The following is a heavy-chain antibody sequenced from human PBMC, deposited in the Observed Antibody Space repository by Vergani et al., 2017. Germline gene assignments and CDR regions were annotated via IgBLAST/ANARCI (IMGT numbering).Heavy chain of an antibody. D-gene: IGHD6-19*01. CDR1: GDSVSSNSAA. CDR3: ARAIAVAGGGYYYYYYGMDV. Sequence: QVQLQQSGPGLVKPSQTLSLTCAISGDSVSSNSAAWNWIRQSPSRGLEWLGRTYSRSKWYNDYAVSVKRRITIKQDTPKNQFSLQLNSVTPEDTAVYYCARAIAVAGGGYYYYYYGMDVWGQGTTVTVSS. J-gene: IGHJ6*02. CDR2: TYSRSKWYN. V-gene: IGHV6-1*01.